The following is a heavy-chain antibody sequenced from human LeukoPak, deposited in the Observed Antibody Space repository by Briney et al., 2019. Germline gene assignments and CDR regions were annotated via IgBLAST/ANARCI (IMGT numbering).Heavy chain of an antibody. Sequence: PSETLSLTCTVSGGSISSYYWSWIRQPPGKGLEWIGYIYYSGSTNYNPSLKSRVTISVDTSKNQFSLKLSSVTAADTAVYYCAAAPSGSYYPYFDYWGQGTQVTVSS. CDR3: AAAPSGSYYPYFDY. J-gene: IGHJ4*02. V-gene: IGHV4-59*08. D-gene: IGHD3-10*01. CDR1: GGSISSYY. CDR2: IYYSGST.